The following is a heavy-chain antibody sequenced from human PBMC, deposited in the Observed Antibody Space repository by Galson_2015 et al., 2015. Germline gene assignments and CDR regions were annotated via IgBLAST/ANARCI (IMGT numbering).Heavy chain of an antibody. CDR3: ARPPRRMSSSGMDV. D-gene: IGHD2-2*01. V-gene: IGHV5-51*01. J-gene: IGHJ6*02. CDR2: IYPGDSDT. Sequence: KGLEWMGIIYPGDSDTRYSPFFQGQVTISADKSISTAYLQWSSLKASDTAMYYCARPPRRMSSSGMDVWGQGTTVTVSS.